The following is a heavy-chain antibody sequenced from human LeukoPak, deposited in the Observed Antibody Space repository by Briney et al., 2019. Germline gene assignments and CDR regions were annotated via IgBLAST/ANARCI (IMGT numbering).Heavy chain of an antibody. V-gene: IGHV1-18*04. CDR2: ISAYNGNT. CDR1: GYTFTGYY. J-gene: IGHJ4*02. Sequence: GASVKVSCKASGYTFTGYYMHWVRQAPGQGLEWMGWISAYNGNTNYAQKLQGRVTMTTDTSTSTAYMELRSLRSDDTAVYYCARDFSGSYYGGGYWGQGTLVTVSS. CDR3: ARDFSGSYYGGGY. D-gene: IGHD1-26*01.